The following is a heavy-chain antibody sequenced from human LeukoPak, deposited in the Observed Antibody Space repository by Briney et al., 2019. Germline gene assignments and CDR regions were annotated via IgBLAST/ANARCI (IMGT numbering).Heavy chain of an antibody. V-gene: IGHV1-8*01. CDR2: MSPNSGNT. CDR3: ARRAYDFWSGSQIYGMDV. J-gene: IGHJ6*02. Sequence: ASVKVSCKASGYTFTSYDINWVRQATGQGLEWMGWMSPNSGNTGYAQKFQGRVTMTRNTSISTAYMELSSLRSEGTAVYYCARRAYDFWSGSQIYGMDVWGQGTPVTVSS. D-gene: IGHD3-3*01. CDR1: GYTFTSYD.